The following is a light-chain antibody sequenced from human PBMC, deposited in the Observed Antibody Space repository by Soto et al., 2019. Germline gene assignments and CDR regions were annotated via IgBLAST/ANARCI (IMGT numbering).Light chain of an antibody. CDR1: SSDVGGYNY. CDR2: DVS. Sequence: QCLLNQPLSVTGYPGQSVTISCTGTSSDVGGYNYVSWYQQHPRKAPKLMIYDVSKRPSGVPDRFSGSKSGHTTSLTISGLQAKDEADYYCCSYAGSYVFGTGTKVPVL. V-gene: IGLV2-11*01. CDR3: CSYAGSYV. J-gene: IGLJ1*01.